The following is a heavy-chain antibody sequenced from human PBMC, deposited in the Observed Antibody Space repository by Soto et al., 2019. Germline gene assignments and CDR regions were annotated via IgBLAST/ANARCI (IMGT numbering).Heavy chain of an antibody. Sequence: PSETLSLTCTVSGGSISSSNYYWGWIRQPPGKGLEWIGSIHYSGSTNYNSSLKSRVTISVDTSKNQFSLKLRSVTAADTAVYYCARESREHSSSRGLDVWGQGTTVTVSS. D-gene: IGHD1-26*01. CDR2: IHYSGST. V-gene: IGHV4-39*07. CDR3: ARESREHSSSRGLDV. CDR1: GGSISSSNYY. J-gene: IGHJ6*02.